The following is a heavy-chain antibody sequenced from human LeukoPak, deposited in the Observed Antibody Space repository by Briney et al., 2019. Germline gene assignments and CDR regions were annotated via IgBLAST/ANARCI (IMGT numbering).Heavy chain of an antibody. Sequence: GGSLRLSCAASGFTFSSYAMSWVRQAPGKGLEWVSVISGNGGSTYYADSVKGQFTISRDTSKNTLYLQMNSLRAEDTAIYYCAKDTSGWYRYYFDYWGQGTLVTVSS. CDR3: AKDTSGWYRYYFDY. J-gene: IGHJ4*02. V-gene: IGHV3-23*01. CDR1: GFTFSSYA. D-gene: IGHD6-19*01. CDR2: ISGNGGST.